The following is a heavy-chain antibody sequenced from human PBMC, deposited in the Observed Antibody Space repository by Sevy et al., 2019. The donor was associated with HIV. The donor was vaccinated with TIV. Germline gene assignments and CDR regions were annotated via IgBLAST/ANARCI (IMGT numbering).Heavy chain of an antibody. V-gene: IGHV3-30*02. CDR3: AKNTAAAGAGGFDY. CDR1: RFIFNDYG. J-gene: IGHJ4*02. CDR2: IQYDGNDK. Sequence: VGSLRLSCAASRFIFNDYGMHWVRQAPGKGLEWVAFIQYDGNDKYYADSMRGRFTISRDNSKNMLFLQMNSLRSEDTAMYYCAKNTAAAGAGGFDYWGQRTLVTVSS. D-gene: IGHD6-13*01.